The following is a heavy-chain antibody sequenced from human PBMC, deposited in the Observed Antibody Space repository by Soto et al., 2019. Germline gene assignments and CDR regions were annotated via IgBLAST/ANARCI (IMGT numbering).Heavy chain of an antibody. J-gene: IGHJ6*02. CDR1: GASISSYY. D-gene: IGHD3-10*01. V-gene: IGHV4-59*01. CDR3: ARAAYGSGSYYAPYYYYAMDV. CDR2: ILYTGNT. Sequence: QVQLQESGPGLVKPSETLALTCTVSGASISSYYWSWIRQPPGKGLEWLGYILYTGNTNYSPSLKSRVTRSVDTSKNQVSLKLSAVTAADTAVYFCARAAYGSGSYYAPYYYYAMDVWGQGTTVTVSS.